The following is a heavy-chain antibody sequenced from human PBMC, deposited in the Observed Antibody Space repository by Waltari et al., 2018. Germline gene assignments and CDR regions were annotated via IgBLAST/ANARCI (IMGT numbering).Heavy chain of an antibody. V-gene: IGHV4-4*02. J-gene: IGHJ4*02. CDR3: ARDRGRGLYLDT. Sequence: QLQVSRSGLMKPSRHLSLTGAVSGDSVIRSYWWSWARQSPQTGLEWIGQVHGSSRANYNPSFASRVTVSLDTSNNQFSLEVTSATAADTAVYFCARDRGRGLYLDTWGPGTLVTVSP. CDR1: GDSVIRSYW. D-gene: IGHD2-15*01. CDR2: VHGSSRA.